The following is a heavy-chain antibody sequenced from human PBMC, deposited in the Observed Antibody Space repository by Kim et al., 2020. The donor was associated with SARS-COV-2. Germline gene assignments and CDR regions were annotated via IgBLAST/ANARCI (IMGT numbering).Heavy chain of an antibody. CDR3: ARGMFRSGFDV. D-gene: IGHD3-10*02. CDR1: GFSSSSYW. J-gene: IGHJ6*02. V-gene: IGHV3-74*01. Sequence: GGSLRLSCAAAGFSSSSYWINWVRQPPGKGLEWVSRISGDGRITHYADSVKGRFTMSRDSAENTVFLQMNSLGAEATAVYYCARGMFRSGFDVWGQGTTVSVSS. CDR2: ISGDGRIT.